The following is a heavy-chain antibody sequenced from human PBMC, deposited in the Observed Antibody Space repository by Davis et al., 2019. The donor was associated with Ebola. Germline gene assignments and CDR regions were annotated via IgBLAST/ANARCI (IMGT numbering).Heavy chain of an antibody. V-gene: IGHV3-48*04. J-gene: IGHJ6*02. CDR2: ISSSSSTI. CDR3: ARGLELRNYYYYGMDV. D-gene: IGHD1-7*01. CDR1: GFTFNSYG. Sequence: GESLKISCGTSGFTFNSYGMNWVRQAPGKGLEWVSYISSSSSTIYYADSVKGRFTISRDNAKNSLYLQMNSLRAEDTAVYYCARGLELRNYYYYGMDVWGQGTTVTVSS.